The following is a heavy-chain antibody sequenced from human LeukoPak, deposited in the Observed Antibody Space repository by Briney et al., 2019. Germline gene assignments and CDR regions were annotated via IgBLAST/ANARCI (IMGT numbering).Heavy chain of an antibody. CDR1: GGTFSSYA. V-gene: IGHV1-69*04. CDR3: AREGDIVVVPAAIPNWFDP. D-gene: IGHD2-2*02. J-gene: IGHJ5*02. CDR2: IIPILGIA. Sequence: ASVKVSCKASGGTFSSYAISRVRQAPGQGLEWMGRIIPILGIANYAQKFQGRVTITADKSTSTAYMELSSLRSEDTAVYYCAREGDIVVVPAAIPNWFDPWGQGTLVTVSS.